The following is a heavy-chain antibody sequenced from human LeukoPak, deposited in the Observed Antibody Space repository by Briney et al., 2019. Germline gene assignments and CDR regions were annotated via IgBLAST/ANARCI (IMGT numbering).Heavy chain of an antibody. Sequence: ASVKVSCKASGYTFIDYYMHWVRQAPGQGLEWMGIINPLGGSTTYAQKFQGRVTMTRDTSTSTAYMELSSLRSEDTAVYYCARDKPEYSSGWNYYYGMDVWGQGTTVTVFS. CDR1: GYTFIDYY. J-gene: IGHJ6*02. CDR3: ARDKPEYSSGWNYYYGMDV. D-gene: IGHD6-19*01. V-gene: IGHV1-46*01. CDR2: INPLGGST.